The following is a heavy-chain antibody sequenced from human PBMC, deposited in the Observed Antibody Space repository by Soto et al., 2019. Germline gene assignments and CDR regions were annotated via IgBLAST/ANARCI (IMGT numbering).Heavy chain of an antibody. CDR3: AREKINCGDYVKAFDI. J-gene: IGHJ3*02. Sequence: GGSLRLSCAASGFTFSSYSMNWVRQAPGKGLEWVSYISSSSSTIYYADSVKGRFTISRDNAKNSLYLQMNSLRDEDTAVYYCAREKINCGDYVKAFDIWGQGTMVTVSS. CDR2: ISSSSSTI. CDR1: GFTFSSYS. D-gene: IGHD4-17*01. V-gene: IGHV3-48*02.